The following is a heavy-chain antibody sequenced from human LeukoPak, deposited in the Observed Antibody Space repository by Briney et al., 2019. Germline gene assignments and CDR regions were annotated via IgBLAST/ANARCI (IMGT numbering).Heavy chain of an antibody. V-gene: IGHV5-51*01. J-gene: IGHJ3*02. Sequence: GESLKISCKGSGYTFTSYWIGWVRQMPGKGLEWMGIIYPGDSDTRYSPSFQGQVTISVDRSISTAYLQWSSLKASDTAMYYCATSTVTTGLNAFDIWGQGTMVTVSS. CDR1: GYTFTSYW. CDR3: ATSTVTTGLNAFDI. CDR2: IYPGDSDT. D-gene: IGHD4-17*01.